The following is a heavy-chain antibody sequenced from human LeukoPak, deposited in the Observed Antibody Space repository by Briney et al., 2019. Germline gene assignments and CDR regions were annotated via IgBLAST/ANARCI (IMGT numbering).Heavy chain of an antibody. CDR3: ASSHFYYYYGMDV. CDR1: GYSFTSYW. J-gene: IGHJ6*02. V-gene: IGHV5-51*01. Sequence: GESLKISCKGSGYSFTSYWIGWVRPMPGKGLEWMGIIYPGDSDTRYSPSFQGQVTISADKSISTAYLQWSSLKASDTAMYYCASSHFYYYYGMDVWGQGTTVTVSS. CDR2: IYPGDSDT.